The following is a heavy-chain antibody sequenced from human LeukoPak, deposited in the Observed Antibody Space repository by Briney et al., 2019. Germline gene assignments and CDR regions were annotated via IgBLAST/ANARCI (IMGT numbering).Heavy chain of an antibody. CDR2: ISAYNGNT. J-gene: IGHJ4*02. CDR3: ARGRPKNLWFGDLPDHDY. CDR1: GYTFTSYG. D-gene: IGHD3-10*01. Sequence: ASVKVSCKASGYTFTSYGISWVRQAPGQGLEWMGWISAYNGNTNYAQKLQGRVTMTTDTSTSTAYMELRSLGSDDTAVYYCARGRPKNLWFGDLPDHDYWGQGTLVTVSS. V-gene: IGHV1-18*01.